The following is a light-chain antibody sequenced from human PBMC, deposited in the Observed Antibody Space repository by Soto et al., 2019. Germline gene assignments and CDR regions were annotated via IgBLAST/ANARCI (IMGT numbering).Light chain of an antibody. CDR2: SNN. CDR3: AAWDDSLNGVV. CDR1: SSNIGSNT. J-gene: IGLJ2*01. V-gene: IGLV1-44*01. Sequence: QSVLTQPPSASGTPGKRVTISCSGSSSNIGSNTVNWYQQLPGTAPKLLIYSNNQRPSGVPDRVSGSKSGTSASLAISGLQSEDEADYYCAAWDDSLNGVVFGGGTQLTVL.